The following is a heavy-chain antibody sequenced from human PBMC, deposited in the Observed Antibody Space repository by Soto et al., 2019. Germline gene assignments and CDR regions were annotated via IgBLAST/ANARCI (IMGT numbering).Heavy chain of an antibody. Sequence: GGSLRLSCAASGFTFSSYSMNWVRQAPGKGLEWVSYISSSSSTIYYADSVKGRFTISRDNAKNSLYLQMNSLRAEDTAVYYCARDLAQDNWNYGEFGPWGQGTLVTVSS. CDR2: ISSSSSTI. CDR1: GFTFSSYS. D-gene: IGHD1-7*01. V-gene: IGHV3-48*01. CDR3: ARDLAQDNWNYGEFGP. J-gene: IGHJ5*02.